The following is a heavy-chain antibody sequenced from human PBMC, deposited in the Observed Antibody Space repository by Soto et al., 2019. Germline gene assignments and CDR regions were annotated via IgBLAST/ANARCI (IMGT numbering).Heavy chain of an antibody. CDR3: VKNYDVLTGYYWFY. CDR1: GGSISSSNY. CDR2: IYHSGST. Sequence: SETLSLTCAVSGGSISSSNYWSWVRQPPGKGLEWIGEIYHSGSTNYNPSLKSRVTISVDKSKNQFSLKLSSVTAADTAMYYCVKNYDVLTGYYWFYWGQGTLVTVSS. J-gene: IGHJ4*02. V-gene: IGHV4-4*02. D-gene: IGHD3-9*01.